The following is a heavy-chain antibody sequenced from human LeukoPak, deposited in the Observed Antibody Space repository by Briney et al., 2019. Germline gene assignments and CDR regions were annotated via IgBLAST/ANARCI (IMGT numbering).Heavy chain of an antibody. CDR1: GGSFSGYY. D-gene: IGHD3-10*01. CDR3: ARLEFRGSGSYYNWFDP. J-gene: IGHJ5*02. V-gene: IGHV4-34*01. CDR2: INHSGST. Sequence: KSSETLSLTCAVYGGSFSGYYWSWIRQPPGKGLEWIGEINHSGSTNYNPSLKSRVTISLDTSKNQVSLKLSSVTVADTAVYYCARLEFRGSGSYYNWFDPWGQGTLVTVSS.